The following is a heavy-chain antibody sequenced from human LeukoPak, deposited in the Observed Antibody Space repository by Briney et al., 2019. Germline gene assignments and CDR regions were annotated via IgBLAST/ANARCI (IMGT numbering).Heavy chain of an antibody. V-gene: IGHV4-61*02. CDR2: IYTSGST. CDR3: ARAGLMYYYDSSGYYYQGWFDP. D-gene: IGHD3-22*01. CDR1: GGSISSGSYC. J-gene: IGHJ5*02. Sequence: PSETLSLTCTVSGGSISSGSYCWSWIRQPAGKGLEWIGRIYTSGSTNYNPSLKSRVTISVDTSKNQFSLKLSSVTAAETAVYYCARAGLMYYYDSSGYYYQGWFDPWGQGTLVTVSS.